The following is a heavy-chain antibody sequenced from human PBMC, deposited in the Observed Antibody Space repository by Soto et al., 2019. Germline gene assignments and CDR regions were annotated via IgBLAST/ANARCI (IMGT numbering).Heavy chain of an antibody. D-gene: IGHD3-22*01. V-gene: IGHV3-9*01. Sequence: EVQLVESGGGLVQPGRSLRLSCAASGFTFDDYAMHCVRQAPGKCLEWVSGISWNSGSIGYAASGKGRFTITRDNAKNSLYLQMNSLRAEDTALYYCAKGEGSSGYYSLFDYWGEGTLVTVSS. CDR1: GFTFDDYA. J-gene: IGHJ4*02. CDR3: AKGEGSSGYYSLFDY. CDR2: ISWNSGSI.